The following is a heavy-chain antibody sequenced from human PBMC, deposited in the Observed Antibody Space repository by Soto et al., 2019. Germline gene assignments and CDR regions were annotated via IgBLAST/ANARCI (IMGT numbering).Heavy chain of an antibody. CDR2: IGTAGDT. V-gene: IGHV3-13*01. CDR1: GFTFSSYD. CDR3: ARSLTRDAFDI. J-gene: IGHJ3*02. Sequence: EVQLVESGGGLVQPGGSLRLSCAASGFTFSSYDMHWVHQATGKGLEWVSAIGTAGDTYYPGSVKGRFTISRENAKNSLYLQMNSLRAGDTAVYYCARSLTRDAFDIWGQGTMVTVSS.